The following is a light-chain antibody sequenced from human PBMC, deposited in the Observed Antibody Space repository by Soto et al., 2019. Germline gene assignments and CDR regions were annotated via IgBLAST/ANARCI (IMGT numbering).Light chain of an antibody. J-gene: IGKJ4*01. Sequence: DIVLTQSPDSLAVSLGERATIYCKSSQSVLYSSNNNNFLAWYQQKPGQPPKLLIYWASTRESGVPDRFSGSGSGTDLTLTISSLQSEDVAVYYCQQYYSTPLTFGGGTKVEIK. CDR2: WAS. CDR3: QQYYSTPLT. CDR1: QSVLYSSNNNNF. V-gene: IGKV4-1*01.